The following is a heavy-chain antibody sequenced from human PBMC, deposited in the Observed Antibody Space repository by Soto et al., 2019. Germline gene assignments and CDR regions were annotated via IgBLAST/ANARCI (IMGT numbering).Heavy chain of an antibody. Sequence: GGSLRLSCAASGFTFSSYAMSWVRQAPGKGLEWVSAISGSGGSTYYADSVKGRFTISRDNSKNTLYLQMNSLRAEDTAVYYCAKIPGYSGYVADAFDIWGQGTMVTVSS. CDR2: ISGSGGST. D-gene: IGHD5-12*01. CDR1: GFTFSSYA. J-gene: IGHJ3*02. V-gene: IGHV3-23*01. CDR3: AKIPGYSGYVADAFDI.